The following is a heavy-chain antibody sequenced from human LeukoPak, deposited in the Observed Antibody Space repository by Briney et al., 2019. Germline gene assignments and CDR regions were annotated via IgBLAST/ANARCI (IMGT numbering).Heavy chain of an antibody. CDR2: IYYSGST. J-gene: IGHJ4*02. CDR1: GFTFSSAW. Sequence: GSLRLSCAGSGFTFSSAWMSWIRQPPGKGLEWIGYIYYSGSTNYSPSLKSRVTISVDTSKNQFSLKPSSVTAADTAVYYCASNRLYSRSPFDYWGQGTLVTVPS. CDR3: ASNRLYSRSPFDY. D-gene: IGHD6-6*01. V-gene: IGHV4-59*08.